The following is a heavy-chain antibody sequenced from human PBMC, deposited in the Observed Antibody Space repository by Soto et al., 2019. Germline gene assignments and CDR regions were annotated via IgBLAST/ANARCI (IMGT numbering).Heavy chain of an antibody. CDR3: ATDPFWSGLRGMDV. D-gene: IGHD3-3*01. Sequence: GASVKVSCKVSGYTLTELSMHWVRQAPGKGLEWMGGFDPEDGETIYAQKFQGRVTMTEDTSTDTAYMELSSLRSEDTAVYYCATDPFWSGLRGMDVWGQGTTVTVSS. CDR2: FDPEDGET. CDR1: GYTLTELS. J-gene: IGHJ6*02. V-gene: IGHV1-24*01.